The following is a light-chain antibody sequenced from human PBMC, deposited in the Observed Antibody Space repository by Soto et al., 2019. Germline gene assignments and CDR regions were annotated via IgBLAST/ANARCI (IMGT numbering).Light chain of an antibody. Sequence: EIVLTQSPATLSLSPGERATLSCRASQSVDSYLAWYQQKPGQAPRLLIYDASSRATGIPARFGGSGSGTDFTLTISSLESEDFAVYYCQHRRSWPLAFGGGTKVEIK. CDR3: QHRRSWPLA. CDR2: DAS. J-gene: IGKJ4*01. CDR1: QSVDSY. V-gene: IGKV3-11*01.